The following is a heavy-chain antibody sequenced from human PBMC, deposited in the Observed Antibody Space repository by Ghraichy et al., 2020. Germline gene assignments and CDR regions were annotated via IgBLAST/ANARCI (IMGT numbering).Heavy chain of an antibody. CDR2: ITSSSTYI. V-gene: IGHV3-21*01. J-gene: IGHJ4*02. D-gene: IGHD3-9*01. Sequence: GGSLRLSCAASGFTFSSYTMNWVRQAPGKGLEWVSSITSSSTYIYYSDSVKGRFTISRDNAKKSLYLQMNSLRAEDTAVYYCARANYDILTDYYGIFYWGQGTLVTVSS. CDR3: ARANYDILTDYYGIFY. CDR1: GFTFSSYT.